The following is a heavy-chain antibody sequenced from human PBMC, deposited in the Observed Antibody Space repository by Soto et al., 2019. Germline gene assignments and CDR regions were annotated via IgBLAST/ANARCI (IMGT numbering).Heavy chain of an antibody. CDR2: IDPSDSQT. D-gene: IGHD3-3*01. Sequence: GESLKISCKGSGYSFAGYWITWVRQKPGKGLEWMGRIDPSDSQTYYSPSFRGHVTISATKSITTVFLQWSSLRASDTAMYYCARLLRRVPDYWGQGTLVTAPQ. V-gene: IGHV5-10-1*01. CDR3: ARLLRRVPDY. CDR1: GYSFAGYW. J-gene: IGHJ4*02.